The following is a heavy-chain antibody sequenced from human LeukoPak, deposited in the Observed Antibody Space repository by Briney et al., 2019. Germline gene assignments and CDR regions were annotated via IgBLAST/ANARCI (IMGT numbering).Heavy chain of an antibody. Sequence: LRISGKGFGYSFTSYWIAWVRQMPGKGLKWMGSTYPAESDTSNSTSFQGQVTISAYMSISTAYPQWSSLNAWETAMYDCARGFYMDVWGKGTTVTISS. CDR1: GYSFTSYW. J-gene: IGHJ6*03. CDR3: ARGFYMDV. V-gene: IGHV5-51*01. CDR2: TYPAESDT.